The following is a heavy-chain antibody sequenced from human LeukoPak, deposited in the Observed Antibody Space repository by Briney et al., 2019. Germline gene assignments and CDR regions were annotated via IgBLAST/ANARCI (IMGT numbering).Heavy chain of an antibody. Sequence: GGSLRLSCVGSDFTFHNYAMSWVRQAPGRGLEWVSSISGSGGATYYADSVKGRFTISRDNSKNTLYLQMNSLRAEDTAVYYCAREHTRKDAFDIWGQGTMVTVSS. V-gene: IGHV3-23*01. CDR3: AREHTRKDAFDI. D-gene: IGHD1-14*01. CDR1: DFTFHNYA. CDR2: ISGSGGAT. J-gene: IGHJ3*02.